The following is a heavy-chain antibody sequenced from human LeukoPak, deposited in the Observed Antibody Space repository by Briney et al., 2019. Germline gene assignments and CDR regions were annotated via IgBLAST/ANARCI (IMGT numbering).Heavy chain of an antibody. Sequence: GSLRLSCAASGFTFSSYSMNWVRQAPGKGLEWVSYISSSSSTIYYADSVKGRFTISRDNAKNSLYLQMNSLRAEDTAVYYCARGPEVVPAALPQNNWFDPWGQGTLVTVSS. J-gene: IGHJ5*02. CDR2: ISSSSSTI. V-gene: IGHV3-48*01. D-gene: IGHD2-2*01. CDR3: ARGPEVVPAALPQNNWFDP. CDR1: GFTFSSYS.